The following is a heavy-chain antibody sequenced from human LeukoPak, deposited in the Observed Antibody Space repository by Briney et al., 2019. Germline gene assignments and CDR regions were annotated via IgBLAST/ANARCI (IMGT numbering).Heavy chain of an antibody. CDR1: GYTFTTYD. CDR3: ARGRFNYYYDSRGAFDI. CDR2: MNPNSGNT. V-gene: IGHV1-8*01. Sequence: ASVKVSCKASGYTFTTYDINWVRQAPGQGLEWMGWMNPNSGNTGYAQKFQGRVTMTRNTSISTAYMELSSLRSGDTAVYYCARGRFNYYYDSRGAFDIWGQGTMVTVSS. J-gene: IGHJ3*02. D-gene: IGHD3-22*01.